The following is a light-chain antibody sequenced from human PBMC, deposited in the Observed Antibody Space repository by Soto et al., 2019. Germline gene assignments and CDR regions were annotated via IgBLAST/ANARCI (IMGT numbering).Light chain of an antibody. J-gene: IGKJ1*01. V-gene: IGKV1-27*01. CDR1: QGITNY. CDR2: AAS. CDR3: HQRQSWPRT. Sequence: MQMNQSPSSLAAYFGESAPLTCRASQGITNYLAWYQQKPGKVPRLLIYAASSLQSGVPSRFSGSGSGTEFTLTISSLQSEDFAVYYCHQRQSWPRTFGQGTKVDIK.